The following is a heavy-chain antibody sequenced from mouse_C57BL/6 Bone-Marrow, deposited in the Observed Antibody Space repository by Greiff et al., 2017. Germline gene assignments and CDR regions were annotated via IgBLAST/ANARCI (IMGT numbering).Heavy chain of an antibody. CDR2: IYPRSGNT. D-gene: IGHD2-4*01. V-gene: IGHV1-81*01. Sequence: QVQLQQSGAELARPGASVKLSCKASGYTFTSYGISWVKQRTGQGLEWIGEIYPRSGNTYYNEKFKGKATLTADKSSSTAYMELRSLTSEDSAVDFCARLYYDYGGFAYWGQGTLVTVSA. CDR3: ARLYYDYGGFAY. CDR1: GYTFTSYG. J-gene: IGHJ3*01.